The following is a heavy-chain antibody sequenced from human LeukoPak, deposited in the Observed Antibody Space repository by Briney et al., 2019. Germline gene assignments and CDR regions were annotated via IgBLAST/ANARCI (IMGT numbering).Heavy chain of an antibody. CDR2: IKQDGSEK. CDR3: ARYYYGSGSSRYYYYMDV. CDR1: GFTFSSYW. D-gene: IGHD3-10*01. Sequence: GGSLRLSCAASGFTFSSYWMSWVRQAPGKGLEWVANIKQDGSEKYYVDSVKGRFTISRDNAKNSLYLQMNSLRAEDTAVYYCARYYYGSGSSRYYYYMDVWGKGTTVTISS. J-gene: IGHJ6*03. V-gene: IGHV3-7*01.